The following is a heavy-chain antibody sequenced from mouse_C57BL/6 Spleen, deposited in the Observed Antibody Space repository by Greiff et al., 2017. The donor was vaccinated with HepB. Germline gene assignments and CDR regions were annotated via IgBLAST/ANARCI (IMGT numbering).Heavy chain of an antibody. CDR2: FYPGSGSI. CDR3: ARHEEGGYDGYSYFDY. V-gene: IGHV1-62-2*01. CDR1: GYTFTEYT. J-gene: IGHJ2*01. Sequence: VQVVESGAELVKPGASVKLSCKASGYTFTEYTIHWVKQRSGQGLEWIGWFYPGSGSIKYNEKFKDKATLTADKSSSTVYMELSRLTSEDSAVYFCARHEEGGYDGYSYFDYWGQGTTLTVSS. D-gene: IGHD2-3*01.